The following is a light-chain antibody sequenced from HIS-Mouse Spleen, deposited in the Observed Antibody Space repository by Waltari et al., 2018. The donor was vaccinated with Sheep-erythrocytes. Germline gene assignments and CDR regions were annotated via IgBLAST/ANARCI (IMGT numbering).Light chain of an antibody. V-gene: IGLV1-44*01. J-gene: IGLJ3*02. CDR1: SSNIGSNT. Sequence: QSVLTQPPSASGTPGQRVTISCSGSSSNIGSNTVNWYQQLPGTAPRLLIYSNNPRPSGVPDLFSGSKSGTSASLAISGLQSEDEAYYYCAAWDDSLNVLVFGGGTKLTVL. CDR3: AAWDDSLNVLV. CDR2: SNN.